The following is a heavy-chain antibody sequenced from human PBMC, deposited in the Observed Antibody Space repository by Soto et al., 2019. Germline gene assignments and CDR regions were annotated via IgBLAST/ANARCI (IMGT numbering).Heavy chain of an antibody. CDR2: ISGSGGST. D-gene: IGHD3-22*01. Sequence: EVQLLESGGGLVQPGGSLRLSCSASGFTFSSYAMSWVRQAPGKGLEWVSAISGSGGSTYYADSVKGRFTISRDNSKNTLYLQMNSLRAEDTAVYYCAKAGGGYYFWDYWGQGTLVTVSS. CDR3: AKAGGGYYFWDY. V-gene: IGHV3-23*01. J-gene: IGHJ4*02. CDR1: GFTFSSYA.